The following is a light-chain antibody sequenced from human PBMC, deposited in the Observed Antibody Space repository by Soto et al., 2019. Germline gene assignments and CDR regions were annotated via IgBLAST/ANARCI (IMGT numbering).Light chain of an antibody. J-gene: IGLJ2*01. Sequence: QSVLTQPPSVSAAPGQRVTISCFGSGSNIGNNFVSWYQQFPGTAPKLLIYDNNKRPSGIPGRFSGSKSGNTASLTISGLQAEDEADYYCCSYAGFSTSALFGGGTKVTVL. CDR1: GSNIGNNF. V-gene: IGLV1-51*01. CDR3: CSYAGFSTSAL. CDR2: DNN.